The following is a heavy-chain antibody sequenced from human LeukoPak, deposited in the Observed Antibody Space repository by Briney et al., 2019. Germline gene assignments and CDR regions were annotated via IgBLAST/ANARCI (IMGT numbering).Heavy chain of an antibody. CDR3: TKDKSGAVAATGTNYFDY. D-gene: IGHD6-19*01. Sequence: GRSLRLSCAASGFTFDDYAMHWVRQAPGKGLEWVSGISWNSASIGYTDSVKGRFIISRDNAKNSLYLQMNSLRAEDTALYYCTKDKSGAVAATGTNYFDYWGQGTLVTVSS. CDR1: GFTFDDYA. V-gene: IGHV3-9*01. J-gene: IGHJ4*02. CDR2: ISWNSASI.